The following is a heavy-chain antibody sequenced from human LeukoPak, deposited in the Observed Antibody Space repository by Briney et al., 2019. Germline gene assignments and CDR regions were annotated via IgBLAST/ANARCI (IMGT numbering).Heavy chain of an antibody. CDR2: IIPILGIA. CDR1: GGTFSSYA. J-gene: IGHJ4*02. V-gene: IGHV1-69*04. CDR3: ARMGDYGGKTSFDY. D-gene: IGHD4-23*01. Sequence: APVKVSCKASGGTFSSYAISWVRQAPGQGLEWMGRIIPILGIANYAQKFQGRVTITADKSTSTAYMELSSLRSEDTAVYYCARMGDYGGKTSFDYWGQGTLVTVSS.